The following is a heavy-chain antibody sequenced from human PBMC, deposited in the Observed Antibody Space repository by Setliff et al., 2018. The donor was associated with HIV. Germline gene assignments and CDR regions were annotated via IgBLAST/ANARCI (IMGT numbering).Heavy chain of an antibody. Sequence: GGSLRLSCAASNFTFSFYGMHWVRQAPGKGPEWVAFTPNDGSYKNYADSVKGRFTISRDNSKNTLYLQMDSLRAEDTAVYYCTKNLYSSRWSPLDYWGQGTLVTVSS. D-gene: IGHD6-13*01. J-gene: IGHJ4*02. CDR3: TKNLYSSRWSPLDY. CDR1: NFTFSFYG. V-gene: IGHV3-30*02. CDR2: TPNDGSYK.